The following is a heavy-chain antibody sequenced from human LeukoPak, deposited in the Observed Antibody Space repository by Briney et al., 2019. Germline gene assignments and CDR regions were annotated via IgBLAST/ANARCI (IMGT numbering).Heavy chain of an antibody. Sequence: GRSLRLSCAASGFTFDDYAMHWVRQAPGKGLEWVSGISWNSGSIGYADSVKGRFTISRDNAKNSLYLQMNSLRAEDTALYYCAKDSNWNDVGLFDYWGQGTLVTVSS. J-gene: IGHJ4*02. CDR3: AKDSNWNDVGLFDY. CDR1: GFTFDDYA. D-gene: IGHD1-1*01. CDR2: ISWNSGSI. V-gene: IGHV3-9*01.